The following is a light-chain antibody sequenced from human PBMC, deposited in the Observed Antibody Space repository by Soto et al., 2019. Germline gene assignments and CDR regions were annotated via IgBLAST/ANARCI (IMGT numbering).Light chain of an antibody. J-gene: IGLJ1*01. CDR1: SSDVGAYEY. CDR3: CSYAGSYTSSV. V-gene: IGLV2-14*03. Sequence: QSVLTQPASVSGSPGQSITISCTGTSSDVGAYEYVSWYQQHPGKAPKLLIYDVSNRPSGVSTRFSGSKSGNTASLTISGLQPADGADYYCCSYAGSYTSSVCGGGAQVPVL. CDR2: DVS.